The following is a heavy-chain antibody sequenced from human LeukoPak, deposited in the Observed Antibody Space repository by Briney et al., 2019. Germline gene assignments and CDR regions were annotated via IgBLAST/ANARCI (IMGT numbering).Heavy chain of an antibody. Sequence: GGSLRLSCAASGFTFSSYAMHWVRQAPGKGLEWVAVISYDGSNKYYADSVKGRFTISRDNSKNTLCLQMNSLRAEDTAVYYCAREGTLGVYFDYWGQGTLVTVSS. J-gene: IGHJ4*02. V-gene: IGHV3-30-3*01. CDR3: AREGTLGVYFDY. CDR2: ISYDGSNK. CDR1: GFTFSSYA.